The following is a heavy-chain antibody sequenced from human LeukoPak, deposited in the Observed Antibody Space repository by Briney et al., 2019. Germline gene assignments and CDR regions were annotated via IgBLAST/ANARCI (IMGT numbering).Heavy chain of an antibody. CDR1: GFTFSSYC. J-gene: IGHJ4*02. CDR2: IRYDGSNK. Sequence: GGSLRLSCAASGFTFSSYCMHCVRQAPGKWLEWVAFIRYDGSNKYYAHSVKGRFTISRDNSKNTLYLQMNSLRAEDTAVYYCAKALTVGATSWFEYWGQGNLVTVSS. CDR3: AKALTVGATSWFEY. V-gene: IGHV3-30*02. D-gene: IGHD1-26*01.